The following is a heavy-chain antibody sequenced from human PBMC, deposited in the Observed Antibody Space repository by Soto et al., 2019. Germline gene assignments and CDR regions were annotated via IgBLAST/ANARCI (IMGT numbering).Heavy chain of an antibody. V-gene: IGHV3-23*01. CDR1: GFTFRNYA. Sequence: PGGSLRLSCAASGFTFRNYAMSWVRQAPGKGLEWVSTFGGSSDTYYADSVKGRFTISRDNSKNTLYLQMNSLRPDDTAVYYCASAGFHFGLAVWALGTTDTVSS. D-gene: IGHD3-9*01. J-gene: IGHJ6*02. CDR3: ASAGFHFGLAV. CDR2: FGGSSDT.